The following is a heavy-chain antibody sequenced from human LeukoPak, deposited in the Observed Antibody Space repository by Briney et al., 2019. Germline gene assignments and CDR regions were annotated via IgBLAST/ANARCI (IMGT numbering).Heavy chain of an antibody. CDR1: GGTFSSYA. CDR2: IIPVLNIT. CDR3: ARDQGLTAPPPYGLDV. D-gene: IGHD5-18*01. Sequence: ASVKVSCKASGGTFSSYAISWVRQAPGQALEWMGRIIPVLNITSYAQKFQGRVTITADTSTSTVYMELSSLRSEETAVYYCARDQGLTAPPPYGLDVWGQGTTVIVSS. J-gene: IGHJ6*02. V-gene: IGHV1-69*04.